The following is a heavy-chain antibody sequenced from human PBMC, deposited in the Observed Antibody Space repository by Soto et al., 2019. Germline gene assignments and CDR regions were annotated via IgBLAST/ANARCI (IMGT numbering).Heavy chain of an antibody. V-gene: IGHV4-59*01. CDR2: IYYSGST. D-gene: IGHD2-15*01. J-gene: IGHJ6*02. Sequence: SETLSLTCTVSGGSISSYYWSWIRQPPGKGLEWIGYIYYSGSTNYNPSLKSRVTISVDTSKNQFSLKLSSVTAADTAVYYCARVGEQGNCSGGSCYKFYYYGMDVWGQGTTVTVSS. CDR3: ARVGEQGNCSGGSCYKFYYYGMDV. CDR1: GGSISSYY.